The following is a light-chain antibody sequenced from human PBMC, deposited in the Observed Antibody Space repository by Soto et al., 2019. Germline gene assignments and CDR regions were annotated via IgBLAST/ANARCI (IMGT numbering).Light chain of an antibody. CDR3: QQSNNWPYT. CDR2: GAS. V-gene: IGKV3-15*01. J-gene: IGKJ2*01. Sequence: EILMTQSPATLSVSPGERATLSCRASQSVSHNLAWYQQKPGQAPRLLFYGASTRAIGIPARFSGSGSGTDFTLTLNSLQSEDFAVYYCQQSNNWPYTFGQGTKLEI. CDR1: QSVSHN.